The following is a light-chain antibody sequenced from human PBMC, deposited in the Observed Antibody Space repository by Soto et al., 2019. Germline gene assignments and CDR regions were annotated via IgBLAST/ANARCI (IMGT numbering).Light chain of an antibody. CDR1: MRDVGAYNL. V-gene: IGLV2-14*01. J-gene: IGLJ1*01. CDR2: EVR. CDR3: AAWDDSLNGLYV. Sequence: QSALTQPASVSGSAGQSITISCSGTMRDVGAYNLVSWYQQHPGTAPKLIIYEVRNRPSGISSRFSGSRSGNTASLTISGLQSEDEADYYCAAWDDSLNGLYVFGTGTQLTVL.